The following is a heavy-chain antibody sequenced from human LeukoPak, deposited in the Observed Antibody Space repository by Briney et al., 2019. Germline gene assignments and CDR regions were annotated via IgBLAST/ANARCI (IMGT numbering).Heavy chain of an antibody. CDR2: IRSKTNNYAT. V-gene: IGHV3-73*01. Sequence: GGSLKLSCAASGITFDGSPIHWVRQASGKGLEWVGRIRSKTNNYATGYAASVKGRFLISRDDSKNMSHLQMNSLKTEDTAVYYCQAYYYYYMDVWGKGTTVTVS. CDR1: GITFDGSP. J-gene: IGHJ6*03. CDR3: QAYYYYYMDV.